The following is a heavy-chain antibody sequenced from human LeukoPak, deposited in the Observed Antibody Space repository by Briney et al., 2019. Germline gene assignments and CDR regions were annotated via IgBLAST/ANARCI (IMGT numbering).Heavy chain of an antibody. V-gene: IGHV1-8*03. Sequence: ASVKVSCKASGYTFTSYDINWVRQATGQGLEWMGWMNPNSGNTGYAQKFQGRVTITADESTSTAYMELSSLRSEDTAVYYCARMYYDFWSGYFGLDDAFDIWGQGTMVTVSS. D-gene: IGHD3-3*01. CDR1: GYTFTSYD. J-gene: IGHJ3*02. CDR3: ARMYYDFWSGYFGLDDAFDI. CDR2: MNPNSGNT.